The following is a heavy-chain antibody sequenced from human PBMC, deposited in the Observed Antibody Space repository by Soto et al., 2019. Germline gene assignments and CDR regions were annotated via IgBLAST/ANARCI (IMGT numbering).Heavy chain of an antibody. Sequence: XGSLRLTCAASGFTFTTYASHWVRQAPGKGLEWVAVISNDGRGKYYADPVKGRFTISRDNSKNTLYLQMNSLRPDDTAVYYCARDQCFGGGRSCYYFDFWGQGALVTVSS. D-gene: IGHD2-15*01. V-gene: IGHV3-30*04. CDR2: ISNDGRGK. CDR3: ARDQCFGGGRSCYYFDF. J-gene: IGHJ4*02. CDR1: GFTFTTYA.